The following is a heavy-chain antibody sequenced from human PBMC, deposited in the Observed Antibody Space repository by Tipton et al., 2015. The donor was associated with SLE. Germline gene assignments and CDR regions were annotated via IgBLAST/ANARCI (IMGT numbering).Heavy chain of an antibody. CDR2: ISGYNANT. V-gene: IGHV1-18*01. D-gene: IGHD6-6*01. CDR1: GYTFSNYG. CDR3: ARVGSIAARKDHYYVMDV. Sequence: QVQLVQSGAEVKKPGASVKVSCKASGYTFSNYGISWVRQAPGQGLEWMGWISGYNANTNYAQKFQGRVTMTTDTSTSTAYMELRSLRSDDTAVYSCARVGSIAARKDHYYVMDVWGQGTTVTVSS. J-gene: IGHJ6*02.